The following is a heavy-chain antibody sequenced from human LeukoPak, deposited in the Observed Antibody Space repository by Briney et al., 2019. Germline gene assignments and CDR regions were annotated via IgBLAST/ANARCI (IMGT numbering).Heavy chain of an antibody. Sequence: SETLSLTCTVSGGSISSTSYYWGWIRQPPGKGLEWIGSIYYSGSTYYNYNPSLKSRVTISVDTSNNQFSLELSSVTAADTAVYYCARVLDYYGSGTRDFDYWGQGTLVTVSS. D-gene: IGHD3-10*01. J-gene: IGHJ4*02. CDR2: IYYSGSTYY. V-gene: IGHV4-39*07. CDR3: ARVLDYYGSGTRDFDY. CDR1: GGSISSTSYY.